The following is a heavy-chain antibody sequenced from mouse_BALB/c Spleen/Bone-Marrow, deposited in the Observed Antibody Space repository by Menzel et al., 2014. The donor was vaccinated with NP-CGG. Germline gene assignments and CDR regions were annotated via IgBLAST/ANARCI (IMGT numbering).Heavy chain of an antibody. V-gene: IGHV5-12-1*01. CDR2: ISNGGGST. CDR1: GFAFSSYD. J-gene: IGHJ3*02. Sequence: EVQVVESGGGLVKPGGSLKLSCAASGFAFSSYDMSWVRQTPEKRLEWVAYISNGGGSTYYADTVKGRFTISRDNAKNTLYLQMSSLKSEDTAMYYCARQILRGFGYWGQGTPVTVSA. CDR3: ARQILRGFGY. D-gene: IGHD1-1*01.